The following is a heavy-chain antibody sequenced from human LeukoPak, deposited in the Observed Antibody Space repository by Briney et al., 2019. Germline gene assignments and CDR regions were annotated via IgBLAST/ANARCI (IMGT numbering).Heavy chain of an antibody. Sequence: PSETLSLTCTVSGGSISSGDYYWSWIRQPPGKGLEWIGYIYYSGSTYYNPSLKSRVTISVDTSRNQFSLKLSSVTAADTAVYYCARGRRSTIRKNWFDPWGQGTLVTVSS. V-gene: IGHV4-30-4*01. CDR2: IYYSGST. CDR1: GGSISSGDYY. J-gene: IGHJ5*02. CDR3: ARGRRSTIRKNWFDP. D-gene: IGHD5-24*01.